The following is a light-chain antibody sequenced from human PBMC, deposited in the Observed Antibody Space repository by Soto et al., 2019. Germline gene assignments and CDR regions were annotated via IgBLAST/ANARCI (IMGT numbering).Light chain of an antibody. Sequence: IQMTQSPSSLSASVGGRVAISCRASHYISTYLNWYQQRPGKAPKLLIYAASSLQSGVPSRFSGSGSGTDFTLTISRLEPEDFAVYCCQQYGSSPRTFGQGTKVDIK. CDR1: HYISTY. CDR3: QQYGSSPRT. CDR2: AAS. J-gene: IGKJ1*01. V-gene: IGKV1-39*01.